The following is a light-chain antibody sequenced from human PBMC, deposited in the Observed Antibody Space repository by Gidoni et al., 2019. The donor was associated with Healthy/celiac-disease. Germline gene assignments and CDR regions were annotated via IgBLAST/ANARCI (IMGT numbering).Light chain of an antibody. CDR3: QQSYSTPRT. J-gene: IGKJ1*01. CDR2: AAS. CDR1: QSITSY. V-gene: IGKV1-39*01. Sequence: DIQMTQSPSSLSASVGDRVTITCRASQSITSYLNWYQQKPGKAPKLLIYAASSLQSGVPSRFSGRGSGTDFTLTIRSLRPEDFATYYCQQSYSTPRTFGQGTKVEIK.